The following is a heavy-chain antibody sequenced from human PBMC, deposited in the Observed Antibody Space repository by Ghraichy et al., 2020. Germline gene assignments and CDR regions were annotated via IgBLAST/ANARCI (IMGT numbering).Heavy chain of an antibody. Sequence: SETLSLTCTVSGGSISSYYWSWIRQPPGKGLEWIGYIYTSGSTNCNPSLKSRVTISVDTSKNQFSLKLSSVTAADTAVYYCARHEGDFWSGYDNWFDPWGQGTLVTVSS. D-gene: IGHD3-3*01. CDR3: ARHEGDFWSGYDNWFDP. V-gene: IGHV4-4*09. CDR2: IYTSGST. CDR1: GGSISSYY. J-gene: IGHJ5*02.